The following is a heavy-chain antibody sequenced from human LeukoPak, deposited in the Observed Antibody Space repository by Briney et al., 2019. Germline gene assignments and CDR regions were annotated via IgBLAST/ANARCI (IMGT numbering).Heavy chain of an antibody. V-gene: IGHV4-34*01. CDR3: ARYKGSRGYSYGNYYYHYMDV. Sequence: SETLSLTCAVYGGSFSGYYWSWIRQPPGKGLEWIGEINHSGSTNYNPSLKSRVTISVDTSKNQFSLKLSSVTAADTAVYYCARYKGSRGYSYGNYYYHYMDVWGKGTTVTVSS. CDR1: GGSFSGYY. CDR2: INHSGST. D-gene: IGHD5-18*01. J-gene: IGHJ6*03.